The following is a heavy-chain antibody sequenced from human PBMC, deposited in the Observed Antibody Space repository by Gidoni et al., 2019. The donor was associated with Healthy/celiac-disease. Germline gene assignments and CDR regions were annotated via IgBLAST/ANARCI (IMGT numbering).Heavy chain of an antibody. CDR3: ARENRGSSWTSTTPNFDY. CDR1: GFPFSSYG. D-gene: IGHD6-13*01. Sequence: QVQLVESGGGVVQPGRSLILSCAASGFPFSSYGMHWGRQAPGKGLAWVAVKWYDGSNKYYADSVKGRFTISRDNSKNTLYLQMNSLRAEDTAVYYCARENRGSSWTSTTPNFDYWGQGTLVTVSS. V-gene: IGHV3-33*08. J-gene: IGHJ4*02. CDR2: KWYDGSNK.